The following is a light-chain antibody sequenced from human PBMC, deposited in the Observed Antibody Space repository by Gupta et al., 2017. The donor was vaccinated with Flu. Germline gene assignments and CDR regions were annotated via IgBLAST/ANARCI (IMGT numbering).Light chain of an antibody. J-gene: IGLJ3*02. CDR3: GSWDSSMDVWV. CDR2: DNN. V-gene: IGLV1-51*02. CDR1: SFNIGTNY. Sequence: QSGLTQPPSVSAAPGQKVTISCSGSSFNIGTNYVCWYQQLPGTAPKLLIFDNNVRPSGIPDRFSGSKSGTSATLSITGLQTGDEAVYYCGSWDSSMDVWVFGGGTKLTVL.